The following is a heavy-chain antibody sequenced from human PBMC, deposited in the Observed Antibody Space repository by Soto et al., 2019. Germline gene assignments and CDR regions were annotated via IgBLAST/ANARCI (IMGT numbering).Heavy chain of an antibody. CDR2: ISGSGGST. CDR1: GFTFSSYA. D-gene: IGHD3-9*01. CDR3: AKLYYDILTGYYTGDAFDI. J-gene: IGHJ3*02. Sequence: PGGSLRLSCAASGFTFSSYAMSWVRQAPGKGLEWVSAISGSGGSTYYADSVKGRFTISRDNSKNTLYLQMNSLRAEDTAVYYCAKLYYDILTGYYTGDAFDIWGQGTMVTVS. V-gene: IGHV3-23*01.